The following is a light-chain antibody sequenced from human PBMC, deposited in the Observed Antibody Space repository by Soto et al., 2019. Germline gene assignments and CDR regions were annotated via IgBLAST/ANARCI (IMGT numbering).Light chain of an antibody. CDR2: GNS. V-gene: IGLV1-40*01. J-gene: IGLJ3*02. CDR3: QSYDSSLSAL. Sequence: QSVLTQPPSVSGAPGQRVTISCTGSSSNIGAGYDVHWYQQLPGTAPKLLIYGNSNRPSGDPDRFSGAKSGTSAHLAITGLQAEDVSDYYCQSYDSSLSALFGGGTKLTVL. CDR1: SSNIGAGYD.